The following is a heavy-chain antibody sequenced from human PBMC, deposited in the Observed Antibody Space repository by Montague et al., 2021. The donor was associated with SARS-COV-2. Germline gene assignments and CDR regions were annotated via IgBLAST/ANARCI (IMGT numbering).Heavy chain of an antibody. J-gene: IGHJ4*02. D-gene: IGHD3-10*01. V-gene: IGHV2-5*02. CDR3: VHYASGSYYFHY. Sequence: VKPTQTLTLTCTFSGFSITTSTMGVGWIRQPPGKALEWLALIXXXYEKRFSPSLKSRLTITKDTFKDQVVLRMTNMDPVDTATYYCVHYASGSYYFHYWGQGTLVTVSS. CDR2: IXXXYEK. CDR1: GFSITTSTMG.